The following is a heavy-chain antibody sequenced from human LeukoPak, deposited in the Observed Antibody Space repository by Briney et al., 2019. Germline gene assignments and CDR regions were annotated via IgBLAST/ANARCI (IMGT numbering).Heavy chain of an antibody. CDR3: ARDNTVITGFDY. Sequence: SETLSLTCTVSGYSISSAYYWGWIRQPPGKGLEWIGSIYRSGSTYYNTSLKSRVTISVDTSNNQLSLKLSSVTAADTAVYYRARDNTVITGFDYWGQGTLVTVSS. D-gene: IGHD4-17*01. CDR1: GYSISSAYY. CDR2: IYRSGST. J-gene: IGHJ4*02. V-gene: IGHV4-38-2*02.